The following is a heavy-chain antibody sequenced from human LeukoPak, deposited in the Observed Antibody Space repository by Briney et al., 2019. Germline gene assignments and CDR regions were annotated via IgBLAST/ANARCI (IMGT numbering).Heavy chain of an antibody. Sequence: SVKVSCKASGGTFSSYTISWVRQAPGQGLEWMGRIIPILGIANYAQKFQGRVTITADKSTSTAYMELSSLRSEATAVYYCASGDPVATAFFEAIDYWGQGTLVTVSS. CDR2: IIPILGIA. D-gene: IGHD5-12*01. J-gene: IGHJ4*02. CDR3: ASGDPVATAFFEAIDY. CDR1: GGTFSSYT. V-gene: IGHV1-69*02.